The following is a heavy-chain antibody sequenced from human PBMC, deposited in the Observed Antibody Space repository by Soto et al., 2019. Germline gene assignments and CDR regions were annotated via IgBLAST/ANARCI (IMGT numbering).Heavy chain of an antibody. J-gene: IGHJ5*02. CDR1: SGSISSSNW. V-gene: IGHV4-4*02. CDR2: IYHSGST. CDR3: ARVGGLTHNWFGP. Sequence: PSETLSLTCAVSSGSISSSNWWSWVRQPPGKGLEWIGEIYHSGSTNYNPSLKSRVTISVDKSKNQFSLKLSSVTAADTAVYYCARVGGLTHNWFGPWGQGTLVTVSS.